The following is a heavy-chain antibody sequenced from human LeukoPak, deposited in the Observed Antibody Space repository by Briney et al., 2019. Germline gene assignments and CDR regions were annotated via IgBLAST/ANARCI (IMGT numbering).Heavy chain of an antibody. D-gene: IGHD5-24*01. V-gene: IGHV1-69*05. J-gene: IGHJ4*02. CDR3: ARDRRDGYNPDFDY. CDR1: GGTFSSYA. Sequence: SVKVSCKXSGGTFSSYAISWVRQAPGQGLEWMGRIIPIFGTANYSQKFQGRVTITTDESTSTAYMELSSLRSEDTAVYYCARDRRDGYNPDFDYWGQGTLVTVSS. CDR2: IIPIFGTA.